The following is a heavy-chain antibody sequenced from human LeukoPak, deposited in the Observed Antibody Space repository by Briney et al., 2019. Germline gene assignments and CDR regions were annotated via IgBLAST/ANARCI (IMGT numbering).Heavy chain of an antibody. J-gene: IGHJ4*02. CDR2: IFHSGST. V-gene: IGHV4-4*07. D-gene: IGHD3-22*01. Sequence: PPETLSLTCRVSGGSISSYHWSWIRQPAGKELEWVGRIFHSGSTDYNPSLKSRVTMSVDTSKNQFSLNMTSVTAADTAVYYCAREMDSSGYYWLDYWGRGTLVTVSS. CDR3: AREMDSSGYYWLDY. CDR1: GGSISSYH.